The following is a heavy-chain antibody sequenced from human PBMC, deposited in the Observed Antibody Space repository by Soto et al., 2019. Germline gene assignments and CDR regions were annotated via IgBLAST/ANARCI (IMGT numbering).Heavy chain of an antibody. CDR1: GGTFSSYA. D-gene: IGHD3-3*01. Sequence: GASVKVSCKASGGTFSSYAISWVRQAPGQGLELMGGIIPIFGTANYAQKFQGRVTITADESTSTAYMELSSLRSEDTAVYYCARLVRLVGEVWFDPWGQGTLVTVSS. V-gene: IGHV1-69*13. CDR2: IIPIFGTA. CDR3: ARLVRLVGEVWFDP. J-gene: IGHJ5*02.